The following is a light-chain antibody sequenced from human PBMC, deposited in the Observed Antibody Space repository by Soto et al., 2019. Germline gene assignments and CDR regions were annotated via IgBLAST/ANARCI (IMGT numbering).Light chain of an antibody. CDR1: SSDVGGYSY. CDR3: LSYTSANPRV. J-gene: IGLJ3*02. Sequence: QSALTQPASVSGSPGQSITLSCTGTSSDVGGYSYVSWYQQHPGTTPKLMIYDVNNRPSGVSNRFSVSKSGNTASLTISGLQPAVEADYYCLSYTSANPRVFGGGTKLTVL. V-gene: IGLV2-14*03. CDR2: DVN.